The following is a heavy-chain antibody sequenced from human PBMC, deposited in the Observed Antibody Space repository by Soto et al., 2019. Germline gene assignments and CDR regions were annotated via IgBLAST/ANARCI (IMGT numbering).Heavy chain of an antibody. Sequence: GGSLRLSCAASGFTFSSYAMSWVRQAPGKGLEWVSAISGSGGSTYYADSVKGRFTISRDNSKNTLYLQMNSLRAEDTAVYYCAKAHYGCSSGGKGAFDIWGQGTMVTVSS. CDR1: GFTFSSYA. CDR2: ISGSGGST. J-gene: IGHJ3*02. D-gene: IGHD6-19*01. CDR3: AKAHYGCSSGGKGAFDI. V-gene: IGHV3-23*01.